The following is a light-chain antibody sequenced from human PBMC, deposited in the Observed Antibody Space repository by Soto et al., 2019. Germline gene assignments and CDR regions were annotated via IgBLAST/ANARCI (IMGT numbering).Light chain of an antibody. CDR3: AAWDHSLSGWM. J-gene: IGLJ3*02. Sequence: QAVVTQPPSASATPGQRVTISCSGSSSNIGSDFVFWYQQLPGTAPKLLIYRNNQRPSRVPDRFSGSKSGTSASLAISGLRSEDEADYYCAAWDHSLSGWMIGGGTKLTVL. CDR2: RNN. CDR1: SSNIGSDF. V-gene: IGLV1-47*01.